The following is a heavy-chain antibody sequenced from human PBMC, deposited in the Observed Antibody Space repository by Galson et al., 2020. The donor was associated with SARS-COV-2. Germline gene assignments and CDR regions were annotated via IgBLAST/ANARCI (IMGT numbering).Heavy chain of an antibody. Sequence: GGSLRLSCVASGFTFNTYSMHWVRQAPGKGLEWVSFISSASSAMYYADSVKGRFSISRDNAKNSLYLQMNSLRAEDTAVYYCARDKRGMDVWGQGTTVTVSS. CDR2: ISSASSAM. J-gene: IGHJ6*02. CDR3: ARDKRGMDV. CDR1: GFTFNTYS. V-gene: IGHV3-48*04.